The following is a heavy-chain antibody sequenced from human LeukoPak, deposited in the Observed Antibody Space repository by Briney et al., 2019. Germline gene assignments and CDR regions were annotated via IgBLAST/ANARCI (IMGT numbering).Heavy chain of an antibody. D-gene: IGHD6-19*01. CDR2: IWYDGANK. J-gene: IGHJ4*02. CDR3: AKTHDRGWLYLDY. V-gene: IGHV3-33*06. Sequence: GRSLRLSCAASGFTFSNYGMHWVRQAPGKGLEWVAVIWYDGANKYYADSVKGRFTISRDISKNTLYLQMDSLRAEDTAMYYCAKTHDRGWLYLDYWGQGTLVTVSS. CDR1: GFTFSNYG.